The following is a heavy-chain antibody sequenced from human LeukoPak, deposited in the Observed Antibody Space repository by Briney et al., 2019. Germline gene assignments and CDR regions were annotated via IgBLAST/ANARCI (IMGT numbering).Heavy chain of an antibody. Sequence: GGSLRLSCAASGFTFSSYAMSWIRQAPGKGLEWVSAISGSGGSTYYADSVKGRFTISRDNSKNTLYLQMNSLRAEDTAVYYCAKDLLRGVIIIFDYWGQGTLVTVSS. CDR2: ISGSGGST. CDR1: GFTFSSYA. D-gene: IGHD3-10*01. CDR3: AKDLLRGVIIIFDY. V-gene: IGHV3-23*01. J-gene: IGHJ4*02.